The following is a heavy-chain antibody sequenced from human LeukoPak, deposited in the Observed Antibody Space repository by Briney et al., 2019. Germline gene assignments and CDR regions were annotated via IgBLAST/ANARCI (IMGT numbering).Heavy chain of an antibody. CDR3: ARACQLEMATVGSMDV. D-gene: IGHD5-24*01. Sequence: SETLSLTCTVSGGSISSHYWSWIRQPPGKGLEWIGYIYYSGSTNYNPSLKSRVTISVDTSKNQFSLKLSSVTAADTAVYYCARACQLEMATVGSMDVWGKGTTVTVSS. CDR1: GGSISSHY. CDR2: IYYSGST. J-gene: IGHJ6*03. V-gene: IGHV4-59*11.